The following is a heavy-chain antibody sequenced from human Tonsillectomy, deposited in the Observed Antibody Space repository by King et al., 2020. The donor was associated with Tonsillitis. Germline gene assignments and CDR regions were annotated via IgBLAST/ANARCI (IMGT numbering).Heavy chain of an antibody. V-gene: IGHV3-30*03. CDR2: ISYDVSRQ. Sequence: VQLVESGGGVVQPGRSLRLACAAAGFSFSDYCMHLVRQAPGKGLEWVALISYDVSRQSYAGSVRCRFTVSRDNSKNTLYLAMSSLIGEDTDLDYCAREVGPKDHHFCYAMDVWGQGTTVTVSS. J-gene: IGHJ6*02. D-gene: IGHD1-26*01. CDR3: AREVGPKDHHFCYAMDV. CDR1: GFSFSDYC.